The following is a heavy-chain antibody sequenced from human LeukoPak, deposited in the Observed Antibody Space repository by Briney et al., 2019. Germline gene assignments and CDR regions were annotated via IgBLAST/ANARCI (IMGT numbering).Heavy chain of an antibody. D-gene: IGHD2-15*01. CDR2: IYHSGST. CDR1: GYSISSGYY. J-gene: IGHJ4*02. Sequence: SETLSLTCSVSGYSISSGYYWGWIRQPPGKGLEWIGSIYHSGSTYYNPSLKSRVTISVDTSKNQFSLKLSSVTAADTAVYYCARVFGRGYCSGGSCYTGGGCDYWGQGTLVTVSS. CDR3: ARVFGRGYCSGGSCYTGGGCDY. V-gene: IGHV4-38-2*02.